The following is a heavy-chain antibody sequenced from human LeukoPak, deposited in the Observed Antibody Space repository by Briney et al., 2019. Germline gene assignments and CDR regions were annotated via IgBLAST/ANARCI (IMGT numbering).Heavy chain of an antibody. V-gene: IGHV4-34*01. Sequence: SETLSLTCAVYGGSFSGYYWSWIRQPPGKGLEWIGEINHSGSTNYNPSLKSRVTTSVDTSKNQFSLKLSSVTAADTAVYYCARTVWSGSYWGSRSNWFDPWGQGTLVTVSS. J-gene: IGHJ5*02. CDR1: GGSFSGYY. CDR3: ARTVWSGSYWGSRSNWFDP. CDR2: INHSGST. D-gene: IGHD3-3*01.